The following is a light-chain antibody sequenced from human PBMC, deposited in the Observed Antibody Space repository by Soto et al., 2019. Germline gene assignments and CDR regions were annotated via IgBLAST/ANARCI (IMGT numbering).Light chain of an antibody. CDR1: QSVSSSS. V-gene: IGKV3-20*01. CDR3: NQYHSSFT. Sequence: EIVLTQSPGTLSLSPGEGATLSCRASQSVSSSSLTWYQQKRGQAPRLLIYGAYTRATGIPDRFSGSGSGTDFTLTISRLEPEDFAVYYCNQYHSSFTFGGETKVEIK. CDR2: GAY. J-gene: IGKJ4*01.